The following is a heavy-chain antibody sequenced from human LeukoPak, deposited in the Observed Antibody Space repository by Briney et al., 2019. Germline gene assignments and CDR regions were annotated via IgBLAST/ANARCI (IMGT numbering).Heavy chain of an antibody. CDR2: IYYSGST. CDR1: GGSISGYY. D-gene: IGHD4-23*01. Sequence: SETLSLTCTVSGGSISGYYWSWIRQPPGKGLEWIGYIYYSGSTNYNPSLESRVTISVDTSKNQFSLKLSSVTAADTAVYYCARTTVVHYYFDPWGQGTLVTVSS. J-gene: IGHJ4*02. V-gene: IGHV4-59*01. CDR3: ARTTVVHYYFDP.